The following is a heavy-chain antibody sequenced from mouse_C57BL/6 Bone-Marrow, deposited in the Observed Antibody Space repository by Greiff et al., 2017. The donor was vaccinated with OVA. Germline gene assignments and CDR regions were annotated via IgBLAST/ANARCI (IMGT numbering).Heavy chain of an antibody. CDR2: IHPNSGST. J-gene: IGHJ3*01. V-gene: IGHV1-64*01. Sequence: QVQLQQSGAELVKPGASVKLSCKASGYTFTSYWMHWVKQRPGQGLEWIGMIHPNSGSTNYNEKFKSKATLTVDKSSSTAYMQLSSLTSEDSAVYYCARIYDLWFAYWGQGTLVTVSA. CDR1: GYTFTSYW. CDR3: ARIYDLWFAY. D-gene: IGHD2-3*01.